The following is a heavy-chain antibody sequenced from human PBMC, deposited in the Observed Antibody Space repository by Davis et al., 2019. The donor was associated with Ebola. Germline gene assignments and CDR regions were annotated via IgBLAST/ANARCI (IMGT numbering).Heavy chain of an antibody. J-gene: IGHJ4*02. Sequence: ASVKVSCKASGYTFTSYYMHWVRQAPGQGLEWMGIINPSGGSTSYAQKFQGRVTMTRDTSTSTVYMELNSLRAEDTAVYYCARGYYYGSGTEYFDYWGQGTLVTVSS. D-gene: IGHD3-10*01. CDR1: GYTFTSYY. CDR2: INPSGGST. V-gene: IGHV1-46*01. CDR3: ARGYYYGSGTEYFDY.